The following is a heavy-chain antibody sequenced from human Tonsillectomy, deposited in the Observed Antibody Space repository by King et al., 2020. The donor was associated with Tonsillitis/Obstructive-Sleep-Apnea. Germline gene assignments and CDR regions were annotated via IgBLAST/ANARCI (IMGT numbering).Heavy chain of an antibody. D-gene: IGHD3-3*01. J-gene: IGHJ6*03. CDR3: AKSAYYDFWNAYYSGRDYMDV. Sequence: VQLAESGGGLVQPGRSLRLSCAASGLTFDDYAMYWVRQAPGEGLEWVSGISWNSGSRGYADSVKGRFTISRDNAKHSLYLQMNSLRSEDTALYYCAKSAYYDFWNAYYSGRDYMDVWGKGTTVTVSS. CDR1: GLTFDDYA. V-gene: IGHV3-9*01. CDR2: ISWNSGSR.